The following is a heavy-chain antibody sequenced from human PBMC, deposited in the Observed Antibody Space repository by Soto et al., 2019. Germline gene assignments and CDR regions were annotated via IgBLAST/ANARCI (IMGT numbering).Heavy chain of an antibody. Sequence: KTSETLSLTCTVSGGSISSYYWNWIRQPPGKGLEWIGYIYYSGSTNYNPSLKSRVTISVDTSKNQFSLKLSSVTAADTAVYYCARDRRIQLWPRYYYGMDVWGQGTTVTVSS. D-gene: IGHD5-18*01. CDR3: ARDRRIQLWPRYYYGMDV. CDR1: GGSISSYY. V-gene: IGHV4-59*01. J-gene: IGHJ6*02. CDR2: IYYSGST.